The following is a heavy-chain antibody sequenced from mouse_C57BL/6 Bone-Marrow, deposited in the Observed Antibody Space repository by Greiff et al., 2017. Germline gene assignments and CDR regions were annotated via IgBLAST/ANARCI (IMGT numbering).Heavy chain of an antibody. Sequence: VQLQQSGPELVKPGASVKISCKASGYAFSSSWMKWVKQRPGKGLEWIGRIYPGDGDTNYNGKFKGKATLTADKTSSTAYLQLSSLTSDDSAVYFCARRFAYGGQGTLVTVSA. CDR2: IYPGDGDT. CDR1: GYAFSSSW. V-gene: IGHV1-82*01. J-gene: IGHJ3*01. CDR3: ARRFAY.